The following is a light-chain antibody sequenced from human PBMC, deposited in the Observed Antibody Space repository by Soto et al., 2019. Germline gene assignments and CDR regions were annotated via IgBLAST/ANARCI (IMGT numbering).Light chain of an antibody. CDR2: DAS. CDR1: ESVSSK. V-gene: IGKV3-15*01. Sequence: EIVMTQSPATLSVSPGERATLSCRASESVSSKLVWYQKKPGQAPRLLIHDASTRATGIPARFSGSGSGTEFILTISSVESEDFATYYCLQDYNYPRTFGQGTKLEIK. J-gene: IGKJ2*01. CDR3: LQDYNYPRT.